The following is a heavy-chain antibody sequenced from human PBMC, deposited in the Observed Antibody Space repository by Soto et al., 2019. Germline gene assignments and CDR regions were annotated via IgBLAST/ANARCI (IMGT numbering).Heavy chain of an antibody. Sequence: SETLSLTCTVSGGSISSSSYYWGWIRQPPGKGVEWIGSIYYSGSTYYNPSLKSRVTISVDTSKNQFSLKLSSVTAADTAVYYCYYYYYYMDFWGKGTTVTVSS. CDR2: IYYSGST. CDR1: GGSISSSSYY. CDR3: YYYYYYMDF. J-gene: IGHJ6*03. V-gene: IGHV4-39*01.